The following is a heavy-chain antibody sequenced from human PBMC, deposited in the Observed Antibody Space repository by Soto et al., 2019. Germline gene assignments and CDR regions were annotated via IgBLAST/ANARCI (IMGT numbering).Heavy chain of an antibody. J-gene: IGHJ4*02. CDR1: GFSFSSYW. CDR2: ISGSGGST. Sequence: GGSLRLSCAAPGFSFSSYWMHWLRQVPGKGLEWVSAISGSGGSTYYADSVKGRFTISRDNSKNTLYLQMNSLRAEDTAVYYCAKGSSGWYERFDYWGQGTLVTVSS. V-gene: IGHV3-23*01. CDR3: AKGSSGWYERFDY. D-gene: IGHD6-19*01.